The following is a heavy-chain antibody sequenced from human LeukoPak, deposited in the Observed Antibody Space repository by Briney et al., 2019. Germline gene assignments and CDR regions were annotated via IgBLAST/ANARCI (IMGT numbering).Heavy chain of an antibody. CDR1: GFTFSDYY. J-gene: IGHJ3*02. D-gene: IGHD3-3*01. CDR3: AGIAIFGVVTIEAFDI. Sequence: GGSLRLSCAASGFTFSDYYMSWIRQAPGKGLEWVSYISSSGSTIYYADSVKGRFTISRDNAKNSLYLQMNSLRAEDTAVYYCAGIAIFGVVTIEAFDIWGQGTMVTVSS. V-gene: IGHV3-11*04. CDR2: ISSSGSTI.